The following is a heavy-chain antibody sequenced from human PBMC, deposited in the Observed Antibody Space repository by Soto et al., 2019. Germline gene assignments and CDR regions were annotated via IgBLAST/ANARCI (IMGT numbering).Heavy chain of an antibody. V-gene: IGHV4-59*08. J-gene: IGHJ6*02. CDR1: GAAISSYY. Sequence: SEPLSLTCTVSGAAISSYYWSWIREPPGKGLEWIGYIYYSGSTNYNPSLKSRVTISVDTSKNQFSLKLSSVTAADTAVYYCARRGGDFDWLFPHQDYYSYYGMDVWGQGTTVT. D-gene: IGHD3-9*01. CDR3: ARRGGDFDWLFPHQDYYSYYGMDV. CDR2: IYYSGST.